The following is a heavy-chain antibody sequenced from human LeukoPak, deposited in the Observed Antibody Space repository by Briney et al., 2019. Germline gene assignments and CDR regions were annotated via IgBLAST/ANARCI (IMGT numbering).Heavy chain of an antibody. CDR1: GFTFSSYA. J-gene: IGHJ4*02. CDR3: AKAHMVYFGLLDY. D-gene: IGHD2-8*01. CDR2: ISYDGSNK. Sequence: GGSLRLSCAASGFTFSSYAMHWVRQAPGKGLEWVAVISYDGSNKYYADSVKGRFTISRDNAKNSLYLQMNSLRAEDTALYYCAKAHMVYFGLLDYWGQGTLVTVSS. V-gene: IGHV3-30-3*01.